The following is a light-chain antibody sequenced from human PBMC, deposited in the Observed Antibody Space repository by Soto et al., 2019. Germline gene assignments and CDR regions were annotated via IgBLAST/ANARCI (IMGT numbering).Light chain of an antibody. CDR2: EGS. J-gene: IGLJ1*01. Sequence: QSALTQPASVSGSPGQSITISCTGTSSDVGYYNLVSWYQQHPGKAPKLMFYEGSKRPSGVSNRFSASKSGNRASLTISGLQAEDEADYYCCSYAGSRTYVFGNGTKVTVL. CDR3: CSYAGSRTYV. V-gene: IGLV2-23*01. CDR1: SSDVGYYNL.